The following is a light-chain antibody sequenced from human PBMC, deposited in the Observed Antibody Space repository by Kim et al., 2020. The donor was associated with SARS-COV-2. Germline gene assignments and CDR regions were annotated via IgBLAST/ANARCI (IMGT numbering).Light chain of an antibody. CDR3: AAWDDSLNGPV. CDR2: SNK. Sequence: GQRVTMSCSGSSSNIGTNTVNWFQQLPGTAPKLLIYSNKQRPSGVPDRFSGSKSGTSASLAISGLQSEDEADYYCAAWDDSLNGPVFGGGTQLTVL. J-gene: IGLJ2*01. CDR1: SSNIGTNT. V-gene: IGLV1-44*01.